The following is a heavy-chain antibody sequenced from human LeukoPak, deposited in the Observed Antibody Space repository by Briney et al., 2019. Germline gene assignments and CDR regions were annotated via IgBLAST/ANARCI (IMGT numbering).Heavy chain of an antibody. V-gene: IGHV3-33*01. J-gene: IGHJ4*02. CDR1: GFTFSSYG. D-gene: IGHD6-13*01. CDR3: ARALYSSSWYGTDY. Sequence: GGSLRLSCAASGFTFSSYGMHWVRQAPGKGLEWVAVIWYDGSNKYYADSVKGRFTISRDNSKNTLYLQMNSLRAEDTAVYYCARALYSSSWYGTDYWGQGTLVTVSS. CDR2: IWYDGSNK.